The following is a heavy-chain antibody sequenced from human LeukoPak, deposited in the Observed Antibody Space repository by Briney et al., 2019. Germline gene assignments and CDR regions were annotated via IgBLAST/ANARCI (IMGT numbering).Heavy chain of an antibody. V-gene: IGHV3-48*02. CDR2: ISSSGTTI. D-gene: IGHD6-13*01. J-gene: IGHJ4*02. CDR3: ARRVAATGSAFDY. CDR1: GFTFSTYR. Sequence: GGSLRLSCEASGFTFSTYRMNWVRQAPGKGLEWVSYISSSGTTIYYADSVKGRFTISRGNAKNSLFLQMNSLRDEDTAVYYCARRVAATGSAFDYWGQGTLVTVSS.